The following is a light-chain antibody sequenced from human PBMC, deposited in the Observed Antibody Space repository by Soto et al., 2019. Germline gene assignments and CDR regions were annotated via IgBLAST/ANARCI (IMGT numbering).Light chain of an antibody. CDR3: QQDYSYAYT. CDR2: DAS. CDR1: QTISTW. Sequence: DIQVTQFNRTLSASLGDRCTITCRASQTISTWMAWYQQKPGKAPKLLVYDASTLQSGVASRFSGSGSGTEFTLTINCLQSEDFATYYCQQDYSYAYTFGQGTKVDVK. V-gene: IGKV1-5*01. J-gene: IGKJ2*01.